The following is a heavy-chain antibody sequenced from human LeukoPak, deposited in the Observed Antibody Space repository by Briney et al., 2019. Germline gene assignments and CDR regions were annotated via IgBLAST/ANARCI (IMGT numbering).Heavy chain of an antibody. CDR2: IKEDGSEK. Sequence: PGGSLRLSCSASGFSFSSYWMSWVRQAPGKGLEWVAHIKEDGSEKYYVDSVKGRFFISRDNAAKSLSLQMNRLRDADTAVYYCARVSVGAPAFDYWGQGNLVTVSS. J-gene: IGHJ4*02. CDR3: ARVSVGAPAFDY. D-gene: IGHD1-26*01. CDR1: GFSFSSYW. V-gene: IGHV3-7*01.